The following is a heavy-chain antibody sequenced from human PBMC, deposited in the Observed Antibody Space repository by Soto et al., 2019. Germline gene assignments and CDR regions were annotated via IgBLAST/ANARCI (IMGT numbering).Heavy chain of an antibody. CDR1: GYTFTSYG. Sequence: QVQLVQSGAAVKKPGASVKVSCKASGYTFTSYGISWVRQAPGQGLEWMGWISAYNGNTKSAQKLQGRVTMTTDTSTSTAYMELRSLRSDDTAVYYCAIDLAVGLVDDWGQVTLVTVAS. V-gene: IGHV1-18*01. CDR2: ISAYNGNT. D-gene: IGHD6-19*01. CDR3: AIDLAVGLVDD. J-gene: IGHJ4*02.